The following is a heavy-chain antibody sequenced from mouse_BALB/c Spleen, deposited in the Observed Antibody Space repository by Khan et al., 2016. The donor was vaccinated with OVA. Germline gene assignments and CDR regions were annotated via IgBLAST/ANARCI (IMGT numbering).Heavy chain of an antibody. V-gene: IGHV3-2*02. CDR3: ARHNYGYWYFDV. D-gene: IGHD1-2*01. J-gene: IGHJ1*01. Sequence: EVQLQESGPGLVKPSQSLSLTCTVTGHSITSDHAWNWIRQFPGNKLEWMGYISYSGATSYNPSLKSRISITRDTSKNQFSLQLKSVTTEDTATYYCARHNYGYWYFDVWGAGTTVTVSS. CDR1: GHSITSDHA. CDR2: ISYSGAT.